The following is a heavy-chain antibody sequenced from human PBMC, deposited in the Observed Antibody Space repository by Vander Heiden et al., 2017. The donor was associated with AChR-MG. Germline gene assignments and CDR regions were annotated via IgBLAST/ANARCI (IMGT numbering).Heavy chain of an antibody. Sequence: QVQLQESGPGLAKPSKTLSLTCTVSVGSIISGDFYWSWIRQPPGKGLEWIGYIYYSGSTYYNPSLKSRVTISVDTSKNQFSLKLSSVTAADTAVYYCARAPTMVQDYYFDYWGQGTLVTVSS. CDR2: IYYSGST. D-gene: IGHD3-10*01. V-gene: IGHV4-30-4*01. J-gene: IGHJ4*02. CDR1: VGSIISGDFY. CDR3: ARAPTMVQDYYFDY.